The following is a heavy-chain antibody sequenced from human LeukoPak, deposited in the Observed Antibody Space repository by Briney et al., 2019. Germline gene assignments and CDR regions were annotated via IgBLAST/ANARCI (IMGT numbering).Heavy chain of an antibody. D-gene: IGHD5-24*01. CDR3: ARGHVEMATILTLDY. J-gene: IGHJ4*02. Sequence: ASVKVSCKASGGTFSSYAISWVRQAPGQGLEWMGGIIPIFGTANYAQKFQGRVTITADESTSTAYMELSSLRSEDTAVYYCARGHVEMATILTLDYWGRGTLVTVSS. CDR2: IIPIFGTA. V-gene: IGHV1-69*13. CDR1: GGTFSSYA.